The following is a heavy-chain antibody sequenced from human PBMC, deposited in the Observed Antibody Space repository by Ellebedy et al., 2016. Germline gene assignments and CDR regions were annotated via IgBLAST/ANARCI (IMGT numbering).Heavy chain of an antibody. CDR1: GFTFSTYW. D-gene: IGHD3-16*02. CDR3: ARGPAGQCLLKRCPPFRFYRYLDF. CDR2: VRQDSREI. J-gene: IGHJ6*04. Sequence: GGSLRLSXAASGFTFSTYWMSWVRQGPGKGLEWVANVRQDSREIHYVDSVRGRFTISRDNAKNAVYLQMNSLRVEDTAVYYCARGPAGQCLLKRCPPFRFYRYLDFWGKGIAVTVSS. V-gene: IGHV3-7*01.